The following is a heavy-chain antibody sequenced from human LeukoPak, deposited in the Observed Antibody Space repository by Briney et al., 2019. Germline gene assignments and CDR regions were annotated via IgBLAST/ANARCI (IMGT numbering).Heavy chain of an antibody. D-gene: IGHD3-22*01. Sequence: ASVKISCKVSGYAFTDYYMHWVQQAPGKGLEWMGLADPEDGETIYAEKFQGRVTITADTSTDTAYMELSSLRSEDTAVYYCATSWLKDWGAFDIWGQGTMVTVSS. CDR2: ADPEDGET. CDR3: ATSWLKDWGAFDI. J-gene: IGHJ3*02. V-gene: IGHV1-69-2*01. CDR1: GYAFTDYY.